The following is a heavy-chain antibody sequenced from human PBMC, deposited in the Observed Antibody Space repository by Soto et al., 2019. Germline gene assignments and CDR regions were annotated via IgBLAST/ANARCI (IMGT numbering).Heavy chain of an antibody. V-gene: IGHV3-30*18. Sequence: QVQLVESGGGVVQPGRSLRLSCAASGFTFSSYGMYWVRQAPGKGLEWVAVISYDGSNKYYADSVKGRFTISRDNSKNTLYLQMNSLRAEDTAVYYCAKGALIVVVPAAIFIWGQGTLVTVSS. D-gene: IGHD2-2*02. CDR2: ISYDGSNK. CDR1: GFTFSSYG. CDR3: AKGALIVVVPAAIFI. J-gene: IGHJ4*02.